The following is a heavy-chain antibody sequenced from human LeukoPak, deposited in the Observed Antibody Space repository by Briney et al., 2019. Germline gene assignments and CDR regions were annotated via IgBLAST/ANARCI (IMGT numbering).Heavy chain of an antibody. CDR3: ARGLSLSGYLDAFDV. V-gene: IGHV1-24*01. J-gene: IGHJ3*01. D-gene: IGHD3-22*01. CDR2: FDPEHGEK. CDR1: GNILTELS. Sequence: ASVKVSCKVSGNILTELSMHWVRQAPGKGLEWMGGFDPEHGEKMYAQKFQGRVTMTEDTSTDIGYMELNSLRVEDTAVYYCARGLSLSGYLDAFDVWGQGAVVTVSP.